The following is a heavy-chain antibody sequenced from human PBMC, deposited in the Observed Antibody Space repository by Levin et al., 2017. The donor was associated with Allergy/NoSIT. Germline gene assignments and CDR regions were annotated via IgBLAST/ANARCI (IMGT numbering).Heavy chain of an antibody. J-gene: IGHJ4*02. CDR1: GFTFGDYA. Sequence: GESLKISCTASGFTFGDYAMSWFRQAPGKGLEWVGFIRSKAYGGTTEYAASVKGRFTISRDDSKSIAYLQMNSLKTEDTAVYYCTRDDEAEVLWFGEPRGVPFNWGQGTLVTVSS. CDR2: IRSKAYGGTT. V-gene: IGHV3-49*03. CDR3: TRDDEAEVLWFGEPRGVPFN. D-gene: IGHD3-10*01.